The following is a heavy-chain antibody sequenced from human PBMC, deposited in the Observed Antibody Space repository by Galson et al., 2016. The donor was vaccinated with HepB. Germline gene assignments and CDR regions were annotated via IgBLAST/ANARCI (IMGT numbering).Heavy chain of an antibody. CDR1: GGSFSITSYY. CDR2: FYYSGNT. CDR3: AHLNSGTYKGDAFDM. D-gene: IGHD3-10*01. V-gene: IGHV4-39*02. Sequence: SETLSLTCVVSGGSFSITSYYWGWIRQPPGKGLEWIGTFYYSGNTYYNLSLRSRLSISVDTSQNHFSLRLSSVTAADTAVYYCAHLNSGTYKGDAFDMWGQGTMVSVSS. J-gene: IGHJ3*02.